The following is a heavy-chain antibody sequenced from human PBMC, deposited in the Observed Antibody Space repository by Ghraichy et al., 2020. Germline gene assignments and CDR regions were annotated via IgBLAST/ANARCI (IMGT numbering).Heavy chain of an antibody. D-gene: IGHD2-2*01. CDR1: GFTFSNYG. V-gene: IGHV3-30*02. J-gene: IGHJ3*02. CDR3: AKDRLTGMNTKCYACMASDI. CDR2: IRYDGDNK. Sequence: LTCAASGFTFSNYGMHWVRQDPGKGLEWVAFIRYDGDNKYYADSVKGRFTISRDNSKNTLFLQMNSLRAEDTAVYYCAKDRLTGMNTKCYACMASDIWGQGTMVTVSS.